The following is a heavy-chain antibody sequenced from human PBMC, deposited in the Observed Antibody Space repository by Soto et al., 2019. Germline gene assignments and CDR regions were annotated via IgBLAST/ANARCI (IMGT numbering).Heavy chain of an antibody. D-gene: IGHD2-2*02. CDR3: ARDRDIVVVPAAIGWFDP. J-gene: IGHJ5*02. CDR2: ISAYNGNT. Sequence: ASVKVSCKASGYTFTTYGINWVRQAPGQGLEWMGWISAYNGNTNYAQKLQGRDTITADKSTSTAYMELSSLRSEDTAVYYCARDRDIVVVPAAIGWFDPWGQGTLVTVSS. CDR1: GYTFTTYG. V-gene: IGHV1-18*01.